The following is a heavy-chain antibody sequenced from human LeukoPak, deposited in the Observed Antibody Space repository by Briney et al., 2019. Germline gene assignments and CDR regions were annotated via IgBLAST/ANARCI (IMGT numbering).Heavy chain of an antibody. V-gene: IGHV6-1*01. J-gene: IGHJ4*02. CDR1: GDSVSSNSAA. CDR2: TYYRSKWFN. D-gene: IGHD3-22*01. Sequence: SQTLSLTCAISGDSVSSNSAAWNWIRQSPSRGLEWLGRTYYRSKWFNDYAVSVKSRITINPDTSKNQFSLHLNSVSPEDTAVYYCTRYDSSGYYFDYWGQGTLVTVSS. CDR3: TRYDSSGYYFDY.